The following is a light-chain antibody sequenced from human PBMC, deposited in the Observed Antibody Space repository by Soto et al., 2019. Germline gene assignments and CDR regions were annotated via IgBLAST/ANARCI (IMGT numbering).Light chain of an antibody. V-gene: IGKV3-11*01. CDR3: QQRSNWPPT. Sequence: EIVLRQSPATLSLSPGERATLSCRASQSVSSYLAWYQQKPGQAPRLLIYDASTRATGIPARFSGSGSGTDFTLTITSLEPEDFAVYYCQQRSNWPPTFGQGTKVDNK. J-gene: IGKJ1*01. CDR1: QSVSSY. CDR2: DAS.